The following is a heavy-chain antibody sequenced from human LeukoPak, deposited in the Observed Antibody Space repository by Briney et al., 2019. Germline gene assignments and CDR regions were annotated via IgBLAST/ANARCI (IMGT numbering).Heavy chain of an antibody. CDR1: GFTFSSYA. J-gene: IGHJ3*02. Sequence: GGSLRLSCAASGFTFSSYAMSWVRQAPGKGLEWVSAISGSGGSTYYADSVKGRFTISRDNSKNTLYLHMNSLRAEDTAVYYCAKDQYYYDSSGYYGDAFDIWGQGTMVTVSS. CDR2: ISGSGGST. CDR3: AKDQYYYDSSGYYGDAFDI. D-gene: IGHD3-22*01. V-gene: IGHV3-23*01.